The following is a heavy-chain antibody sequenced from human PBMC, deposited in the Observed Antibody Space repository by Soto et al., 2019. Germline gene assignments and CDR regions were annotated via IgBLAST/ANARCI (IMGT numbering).Heavy chain of an antibody. Sequence: GSLRLSCAASGFTFSSYAMSWVRQAPGEGLEWVSDISGSGGSTYYADSVKGRFTISRDNSKNTLYLQMNSLRAEDTAVYYCVGSPYGMDVWGQGTTVTVSS. V-gene: IGHV3-23*01. CDR3: VGSPYGMDV. D-gene: IGHD3-16*01. J-gene: IGHJ6*02. CDR2: ISGSGGST. CDR1: GFTFSSYA.